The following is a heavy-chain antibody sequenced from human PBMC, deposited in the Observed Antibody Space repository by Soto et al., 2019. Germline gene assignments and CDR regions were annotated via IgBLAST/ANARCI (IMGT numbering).Heavy chain of an antibody. D-gene: IGHD3-10*01. CDR2: IIPIFGTA. CDR1: GGTFSSYA. Sequence: QVQLVQSGAEVKKPGSSVKVSCKASGGTFSSYAISWVRQAPGQGLEWMGGIIPIFGTANYAQKFQGRVTITAEASTSTAYMELSSLRSEDTAVYYCASLDYYGSGSYYNAVYDAFDIWGQGTMVTVSS. J-gene: IGHJ3*02. CDR3: ASLDYYGSGSYYNAVYDAFDI. V-gene: IGHV1-69*01.